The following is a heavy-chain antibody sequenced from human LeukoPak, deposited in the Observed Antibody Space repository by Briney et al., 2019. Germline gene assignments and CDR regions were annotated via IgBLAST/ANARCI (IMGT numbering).Heavy chain of an antibody. CDR1: GFTVSSNY. CDR3: ARQYSSTLNWFDP. CDR2: IYSGGST. J-gene: IGHJ5*02. V-gene: IGHV3-66*04. D-gene: IGHD6-13*01. Sequence: GGSLRLPCAASGFTVSSNYMSRVRQAPGKRLEWVSVIYSGGSTYYADSVKGRFPISRDNSKNTLYLQMNSLRAEDTAVYYCARQYSSTLNWFDPWGQGTLVTVSS.